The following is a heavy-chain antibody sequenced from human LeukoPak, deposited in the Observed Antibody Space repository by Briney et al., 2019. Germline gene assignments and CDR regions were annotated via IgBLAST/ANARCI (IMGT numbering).Heavy chain of an antibody. V-gene: IGHV3-21*01. CDR2: ISSSSSYI. Sequence: AGGSLRLSCAASGFTFSSYRMNWVRQAPGKGLEWVSSISSSSSYIYYADSVKGRFTISRDNAKNSLYLQMNSLRAEDTAVCYCARDLGYYYYYGMDVWGQGTTVTVSS. CDR3: ARDLGYYYYYGMDV. CDR1: GFTFSSYR. J-gene: IGHJ6*02. D-gene: IGHD6-13*01.